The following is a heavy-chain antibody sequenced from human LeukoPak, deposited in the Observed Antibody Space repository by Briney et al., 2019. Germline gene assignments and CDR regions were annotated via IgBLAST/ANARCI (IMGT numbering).Heavy chain of an antibody. D-gene: IGHD3-22*01. V-gene: IGHV3-48*03. Sequence: QPGGSLRLSCAASGFTFSSYEMNWVRQAPGKGLEWVSYISSSGSTIYYADSVKGRFTISRDNAKNSLYLQMNSLRAEDTAVYYCASNTYYYDSSGYSGGCHFDYWGQGTLVTASS. CDR1: GFTFSSYE. J-gene: IGHJ4*02. CDR3: ASNTYYYDSSGYSGGCHFDY. CDR2: ISSSGSTI.